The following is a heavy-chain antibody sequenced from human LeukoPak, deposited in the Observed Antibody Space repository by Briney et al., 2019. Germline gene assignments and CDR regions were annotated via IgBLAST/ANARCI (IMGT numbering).Heavy chain of an antibody. D-gene: IGHD5-18*01. J-gene: IGHJ6*03. CDR3: ARAPDTAIPYYYMDV. CDR1: GYSISSGYY. CDR2: IYHSGKT. V-gene: IGHV4-38-2*02. Sequence: SETLSLTCTVSGYSISSGYYWGWIRQPPGKGLEWIGSIYHSGKTNYNPSLKSRVNISLDKSKNHFSLRVNSVVAADTAIYYCARAPDTAIPYYYMDVWGKGTTVTVSS.